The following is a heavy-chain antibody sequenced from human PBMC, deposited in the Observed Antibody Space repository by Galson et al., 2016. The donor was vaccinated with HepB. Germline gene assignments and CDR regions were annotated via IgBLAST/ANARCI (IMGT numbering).Heavy chain of an antibody. D-gene: IGHD5-12*01. CDR1: GGSISSGGYY. V-gene: IGHV4-31*03. CDR2: IYYSGST. J-gene: IGHJ3*02. CDR3: ARVRRGYSGYDKAFDI. Sequence: TLSLTCTVSGGSISSGGYYWSWIRQHPGKGLEWIGYIYYSGSTYYNPSLKSRVTISVDTFKNQFSLKLSSVTAADTAVYYCARVRRGYSGYDKAFDIWGQGTMVTVSS.